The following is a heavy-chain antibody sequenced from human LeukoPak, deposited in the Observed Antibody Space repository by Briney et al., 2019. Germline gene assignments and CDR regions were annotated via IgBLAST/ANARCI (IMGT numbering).Heavy chain of an antibody. J-gene: IGHJ4*02. CDR3: AKVQIFGVAITFDY. CDR2: ISGSGGST. CDR1: GFTFSSYA. Sequence: GGSLRLSCAASGFTFSSYATSWVRQAPGKGLEWVSAISGSGGSTYYADSVKGRFTISRDNSKNTLYLQMNSLRAEDTAVYYCAKVQIFGVAITFDYWGQGTLVTVSS. V-gene: IGHV3-23*01. D-gene: IGHD3-3*01.